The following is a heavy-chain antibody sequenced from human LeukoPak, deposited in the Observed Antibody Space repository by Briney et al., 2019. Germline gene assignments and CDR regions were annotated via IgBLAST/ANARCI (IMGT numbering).Heavy chain of an antibody. CDR3: ARLLAAPYYINF. D-gene: IGHD6-25*01. CDR1: GYKFTNYW. Sequence: GESLKISCKGSGYKFTNYWIAWVRQMPGQGLEWLGIIYSRDSDTRYSPSFQGQVSISVDTSIDTAYLQWSSVKASDTAMYYCARLLAAPYYINFWGQGTLVTVSS. CDR2: IYSRDSDT. V-gene: IGHV5-51*01. J-gene: IGHJ4*02.